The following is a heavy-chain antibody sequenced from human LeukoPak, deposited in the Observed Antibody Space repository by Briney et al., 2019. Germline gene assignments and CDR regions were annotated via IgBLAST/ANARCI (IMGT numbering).Heavy chain of an antibody. CDR2: ISGSGGST. J-gene: IGHJ6*03. Sequence: PGGSLRLSCAASGFTFSSYGMSWVRQAPGKGLEWVSAISGSGGSTYYADSVKGRLTISRDNSKNTLYLQMNSLRAEDTAVYYCARESEESSWYLYYMDVWGKGTTVTVSS. CDR3: ARESEESSWYLYYMDV. V-gene: IGHV3-23*01. CDR1: GFTFSSYG. D-gene: IGHD6-13*01.